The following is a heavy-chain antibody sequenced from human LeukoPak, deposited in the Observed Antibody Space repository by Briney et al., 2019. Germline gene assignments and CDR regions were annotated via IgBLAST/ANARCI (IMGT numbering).Heavy chain of an antibody. Sequence: VASAKVSCKASGYTFTSYGISWVRQAPGQGLEWMGWISAYNGNTNYAQKLQGRVTMTTDTSTSTAYMELRSLRSDDTAVYYCARESAYYDFWSGYYKKYNWFDPWGQGTLVTVSS. D-gene: IGHD3-3*01. CDR2: ISAYNGNT. CDR3: ARESAYYDFWSGYYKKYNWFDP. V-gene: IGHV1-18*01. J-gene: IGHJ5*02. CDR1: GYTFTSYG.